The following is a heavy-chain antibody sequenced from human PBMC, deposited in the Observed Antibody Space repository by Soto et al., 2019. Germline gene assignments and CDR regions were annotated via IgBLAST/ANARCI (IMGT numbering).Heavy chain of an antibody. D-gene: IGHD3-22*01. Sequence: QVQLQESGPGLVKPSQTLSLTCTVSGDSISSGGYYWSWIRQHPGKGLEWIGYISYSGSTYYNPRLMSRVTISVDPSKNQFSLRLSSVTAADTAVYYCARQITMLVENHFDYWGQGTLVTVSS. J-gene: IGHJ4*02. CDR2: ISYSGST. CDR1: GDSISSGGYY. CDR3: ARQITMLVENHFDY. V-gene: IGHV4-31*03.